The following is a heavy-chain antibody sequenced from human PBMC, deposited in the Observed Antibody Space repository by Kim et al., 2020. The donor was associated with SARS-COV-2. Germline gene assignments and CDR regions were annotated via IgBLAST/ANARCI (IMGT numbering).Heavy chain of an antibody. CDR3: ATDKTYDILTGSYLDI. Sequence: GGSLRLSCAASGFTVSRNYMHWVRQAPGKGLEWVSVIYSGGNTYYADSVKGRFTISRDNYNNTLYLQLNSLRAEDTAVYYCATDKTYDILTGSYLDIWGQGTALTVS. V-gene: IGHV3-66*01. J-gene: IGHJ6*02. D-gene: IGHD3-9*01. CDR1: GFTVSRNY. CDR2: IYSGGNT.